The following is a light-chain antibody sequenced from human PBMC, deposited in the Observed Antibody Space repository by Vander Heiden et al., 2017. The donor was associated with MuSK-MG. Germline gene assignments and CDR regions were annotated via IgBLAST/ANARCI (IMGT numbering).Light chain of an antibody. CDR1: QVIRDA. J-gene: IGKJ1*01. V-gene: IGKV1-NL1*01. Sequence: IQMTQSPSSLSASVGDTVNVSCRASQVIRDALVWYQQRPGAAPKLLIYGGSKLQVVVPSRFSGSGSGADYTLTISDLQPEDFATYYCQQYLTTPRTFGQGTRVDIK. CDR3: QQYLTTPRT. CDR2: GGS.